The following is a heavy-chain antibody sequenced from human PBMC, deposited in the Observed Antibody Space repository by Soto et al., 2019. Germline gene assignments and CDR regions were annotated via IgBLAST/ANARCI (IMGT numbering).Heavy chain of an antibody. V-gene: IGHV4-31*03. D-gene: IGHD3-10*01. CDR1: GGSISNAQYY. J-gene: IGHJ5*02. CDR3: AKTYGPFGWLDP. Sequence: QVHLQESGPGLVKPSQTLSLTCTVSGGSISNAQYYWAWILQHPGKGLEWIGYIYYSGNTYYSPSIKSRVSISIDTSKNLFSLKVNSVTAADTAVYYCAKTYGPFGWLDPWGQGTLVTVSS. CDR2: IYYSGNT.